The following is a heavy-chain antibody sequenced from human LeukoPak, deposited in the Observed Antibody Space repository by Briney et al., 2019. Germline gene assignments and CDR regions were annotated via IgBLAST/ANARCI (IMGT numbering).Heavy chain of an antibody. Sequence: GGSLRLSCAASGFTFNKYSMNWVRQAPGKGLEWVAYINSSGTGIYYADSVKGRYAISRDNAKNSVYLQMNSLRGEDTAVYHCAASNSETQLYDFDYWGQGNLVTVSS. CDR1: GFTFNKYS. CDR2: INSSGTGI. CDR3: AASNSETQLYDFDY. J-gene: IGHJ4*02. V-gene: IGHV3-48*01. D-gene: IGHD2/OR15-2a*01.